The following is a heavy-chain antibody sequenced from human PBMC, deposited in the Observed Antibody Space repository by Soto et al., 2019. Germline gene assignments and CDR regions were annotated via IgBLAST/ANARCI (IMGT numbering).Heavy chain of an antibody. CDR3: AKLRGAGYYYDSSGYSDYYYYYGMDV. J-gene: IGHJ6*02. CDR2: ISGSGGST. D-gene: IGHD3-22*01. Sequence: GGSLRLSCAASGFTFSSYAMSWVRQAPGKGLEWVSAISGSGGSTYYADSVKGRFTISRDNSKNTLYLQMNSLRAEDTAVYYCAKLRGAGYYYDSSGYSDYYYYYGMDVWGQGTTVTVSS. CDR1: GFTFSSYA. V-gene: IGHV3-23*01.